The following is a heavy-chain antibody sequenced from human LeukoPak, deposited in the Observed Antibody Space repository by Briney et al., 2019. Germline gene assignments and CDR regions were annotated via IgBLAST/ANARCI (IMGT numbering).Heavy chain of an antibody. CDR1: GFTFSSYW. CDR2: INSDGSST. Sequence: GSLRLSCAASGFTFSSYWMHWVRQAPGKGLVWVSRINSDGSSTSYADSAKGRFTISRDNAKNTLYLQMNSLRAEDTAVYYCARAKYSSSYIFDYWGQGTLVTVSS. CDR3: ARAKYSSSYIFDY. J-gene: IGHJ4*02. D-gene: IGHD6-6*01. V-gene: IGHV3-74*01.